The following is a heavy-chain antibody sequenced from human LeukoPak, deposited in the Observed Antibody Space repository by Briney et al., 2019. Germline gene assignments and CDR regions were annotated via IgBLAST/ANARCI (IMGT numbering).Heavy chain of an antibody. CDR1: GYTLTKLS. CDR2: FDPEDGET. V-gene: IGHV1-24*01. D-gene: IGHD3-22*01. J-gene: IGHJ4*02. Sequence: GGSVNVSCTVSGYTLTKLSMHWVRQSPGKGLEWMGGFDPEDGETIYAQKFQGRVTMTKDTSTDTAHMDLSSLRSEDTAVYYCTIAQAYHDSSGYYLEYYFDFWGQGTLVTVSS. CDR3: TIAQAYHDSSGYYLEYYFDF.